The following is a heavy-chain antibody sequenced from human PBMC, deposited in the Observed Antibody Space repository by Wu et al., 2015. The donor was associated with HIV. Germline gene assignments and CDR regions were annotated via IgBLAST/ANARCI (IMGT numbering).Heavy chain of an antibody. D-gene: IGHD1-26*01. J-gene: IGHJ3*02. CDR1: GYTFTDFD. CDR2: MNPNSGNT. Sequence: QVQLVQSGSEVRKPGASVRVACRASGYTFTDFDINWVRRAPGQGLEWMGWMNPNSGNTGSAQKFQGRISLTRDTSTSTAYMELSGLTSDDTAIYYCARARDSGTRETLHIWGQGTMVTVSS. CDR3: ARARDSGTRETLHI. V-gene: IGHV1-8*02.